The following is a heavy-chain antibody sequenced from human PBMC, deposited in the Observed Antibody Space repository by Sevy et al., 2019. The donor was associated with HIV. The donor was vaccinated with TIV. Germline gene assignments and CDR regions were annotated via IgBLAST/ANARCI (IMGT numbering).Heavy chain of an antibody. D-gene: IGHD3-16*01. CDR3: ARVGGTRFGSSHFDY. CDR1: GYTFTGYY. Sequence: ASVKVSCKASGYTFTGYYMHWVRQAPGQGLEWMGWINPNSGGTNYAQKLQGRVTMTRDTSISTAYMELSRLRSDDTAVYYCARVGGTRFGSSHFDYWGQGTLVTVSS. V-gene: IGHV1-2*02. J-gene: IGHJ4*02. CDR2: INPNSGGT.